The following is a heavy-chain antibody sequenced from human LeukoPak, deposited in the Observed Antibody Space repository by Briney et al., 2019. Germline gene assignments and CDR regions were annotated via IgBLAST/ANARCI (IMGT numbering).Heavy chain of an antibody. V-gene: IGHV3-74*01. Sequence: GGSLRLSCAAPGFTFSTYWMNWVRQAPGKGLVWVSRSNSDGSSTSYADSVKGRFTISRDNAKNTLYLQMNSLRAEDTAVYYCARGTHASDMWGQGTMVTVSS. D-gene: IGHD1-1*01. CDR3: ARGTHASDM. CDR2: SNSDGSST. J-gene: IGHJ3*02. CDR1: GFTFSTYW.